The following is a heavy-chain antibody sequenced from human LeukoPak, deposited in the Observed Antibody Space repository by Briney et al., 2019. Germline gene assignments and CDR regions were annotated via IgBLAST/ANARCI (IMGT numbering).Heavy chain of an antibody. V-gene: IGHV1-46*01. Sequence: ASVKVSCKASGYTFISYYMYWVRQAPGHGLEWMGFINPSAGNTAYAQKFQGRVTMTRDTSTSTVYMDLTSLRSDDTAVYYCARGKFGDWYFDYWGQGTLVTVSS. CDR3: ARGKFGDWYFDY. D-gene: IGHD2-21*02. CDR2: INPSAGNT. J-gene: IGHJ4*02. CDR1: GYTFISYY.